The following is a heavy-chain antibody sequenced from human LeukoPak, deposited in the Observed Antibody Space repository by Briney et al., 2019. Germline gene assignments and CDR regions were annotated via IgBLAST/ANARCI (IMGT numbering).Heavy chain of an antibody. CDR3: ARLCNSCSSTSSRYYYGMDV. CDR1: GGSISSYY. D-gene: IGHD2-2*01. V-gene: IGHV4-59*01. Sequence: SETLSLTCTVSGGSISSYYWSWIRQPPGKGLEWIGYIYYSGSTNYNPSLKSRVTISVDTSKNQFSLKLSSVTAADTAVYYCARLCNSCSSTSSRYYYGMDVWGQGTTVTVSS. CDR2: IYYSGST. J-gene: IGHJ6*02.